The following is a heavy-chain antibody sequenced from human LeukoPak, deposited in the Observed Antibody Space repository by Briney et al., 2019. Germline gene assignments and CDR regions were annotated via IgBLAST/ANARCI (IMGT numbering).Heavy chain of an antibody. J-gene: IGHJ4*02. CDR3: IRGSYSTFGDFDY. V-gene: IGHV3-30*03. CDR2: ISYDGSNK. D-gene: IGHD1-26*01. CDR1: GFTFSSYG. Sequence: GGSLRPSCAASGFTFSSYGMHWVRQAPGKGLEWVAIISYDGSNKYYADSVKGRFTISRDNSKNTLYLQMNSLRAEDTAVYYCIRGSYSTFGDFDYWGQGTLVAVSS.